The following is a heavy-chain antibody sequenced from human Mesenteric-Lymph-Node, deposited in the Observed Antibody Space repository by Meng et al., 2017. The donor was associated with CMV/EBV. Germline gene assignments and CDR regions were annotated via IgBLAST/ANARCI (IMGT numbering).Heavy chain of an antibody. CDR2: MNPNSGNT. Sequence: ASVQVSCKASGYTFTNYDINWVRQATGHGLEWMGWMNPNSGNTGYAQKFQGRVTITRNTSINTAFMELNSLSSEDTAVYYCARDLSGTYVGGWFDPWGQGTLVTVSS. D-gene: IGHD3-16*01. CDR1: GYTFTNYD. V-gene: IGHV1-8*03. J-gene: IGHJ5*02. CDR3: ARDLSGTYVGGWFDP.